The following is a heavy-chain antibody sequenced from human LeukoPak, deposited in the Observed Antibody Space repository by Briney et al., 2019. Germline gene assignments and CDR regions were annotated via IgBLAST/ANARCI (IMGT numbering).Heavy chain of an antibody. Sequence: GASVKVSCKACGYTFTGYYMPWVRQAPGQGLEWMGWINPNSCGTNYAQKFQGRVIMTRDTSISTAYMELSRLRSDDTAVYYCARDGLVAAIPGRYYYYYMDVWGKGTTVTVSS. CDR3: ARDGLVAAIPGRYYYYYMDV. CDR1: GYTFTGYY. V-gene: IGHV1-2*02. CDR2: INPNSCGT. J-gene: IGHJ6*03. D-gene: IGHD5-18*01.